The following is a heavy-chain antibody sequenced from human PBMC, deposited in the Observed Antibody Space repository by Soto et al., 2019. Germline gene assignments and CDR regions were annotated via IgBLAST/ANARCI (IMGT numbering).Heavy chain of an antibody. CDR1: GFTFSSYA. J-gene: IGHJ4*02. D-gene: IGHD3-22*01. Sequence: AGGSLRPSCAASGFTFSSYAMSWVRQAPGKGLEWVSAISGSGGSTYYADSVKGRFTISRDNSKNTLYLQMNSLRAEDTAVYYCAKGFNYYDSSGYLYYFDYWGQGTLVTVSS. V-gene: IGHV3-23*01. CDR2: ISGSGGST. CDR3: AKGFNYYDSSGYLYYFDY.